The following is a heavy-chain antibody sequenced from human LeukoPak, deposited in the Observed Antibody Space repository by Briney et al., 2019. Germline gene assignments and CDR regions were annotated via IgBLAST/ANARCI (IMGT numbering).Heavy chain of an antibody. J-gene: IGHJ5*02. CDR3: ARSTGFSYGWGGFDP. Sequence: SETLSLTCTVSDGSISNYYWRWIRQPPGKGLEWIAYIHYSGDTNYNPSLKSRVTISVDTSKNQFSLRLNSVTVADTAVYYCARSTGFSYGWGGFDPWGQGTLVTVSS. CDR1: DGSISNYY. V-gene: IGHV4-59*01. CDR2: IHYSGDT. D-gene: IGHD5-18*01.